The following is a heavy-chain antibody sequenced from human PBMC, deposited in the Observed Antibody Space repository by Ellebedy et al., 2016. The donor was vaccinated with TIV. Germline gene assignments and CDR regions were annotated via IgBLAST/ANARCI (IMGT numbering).Heavy chain of an antibody. Sequence: GESLKISCVASGFTFNSFAMSWVRQAPGKGLEWVSTISNSGESTNNADSVRGRFTIFRDNSKNTLYLQVNSLRAEDTAVYYCAKGIAVVPAAIMYGMDVWGQGTTVTVSS. CDR1: GFTFNSFA. J-gene: IGHJ6*02. CDR2: ISNSGEST. D-gene: IGHD2-2*01. V-gene: IGHV3-23*01. CDR3: AKGIAVVPAAIMYGMDV.